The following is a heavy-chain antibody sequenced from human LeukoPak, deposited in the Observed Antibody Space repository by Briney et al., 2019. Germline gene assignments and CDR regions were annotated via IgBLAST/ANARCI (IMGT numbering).Heavy chain of an antibody. Sequence: SETLSLTCTVSGGSISSYYWSWIRQPAGKGLEWIGRIYTSGSTNYNPSLKSRVTTSVDTSKNQFSLKLSSVTAADTAAYYCARDRCSSTSCWSNWFDPWGQGTLVTVSS. CDR3: ARDRCSSTSCWSNWFDP. D-gene: IGHD2-2*01. CDR2: IYTSGST. V-gene: IGHV4-4*07. J-gene: IGHJ5*02. CDR1: GGSISSYY.